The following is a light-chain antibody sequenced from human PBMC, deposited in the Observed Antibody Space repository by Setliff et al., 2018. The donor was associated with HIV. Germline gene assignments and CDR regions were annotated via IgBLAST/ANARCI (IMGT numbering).Light chain of an antibody. CDR1: SSDIGRYNY. J-gene: IGLJ1*01. Sequence: QSVLTQPASVSGSPGQSITISCAGSSSDIGRYNYVSWYQQHPGKAPKLIIFDVDNRPSGVSNRFSGSKSGNTASLNISGLRPEDGAEYFCSSYTTSNSLYVFATGTKVTVL. CDR2: DVD. V-gene: IGLV2-14*03. CDR3: SSYTTSNSLYV.